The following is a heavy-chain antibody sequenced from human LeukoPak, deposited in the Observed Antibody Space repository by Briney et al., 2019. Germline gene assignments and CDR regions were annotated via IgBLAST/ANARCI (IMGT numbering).Heavy chain of an antibody. V-gene: IGHV1-46*01. J-gene: IGHJ4*02. D-gene: IGHD5-18*01. CDR3: ARDSYGYLGFGY. CDR2: ISPSGDNT. Sequence: ASVKVSCKAFGYTFMDYYMHWVRQAPGQGPEWMGIISPSGDNTNYAQKFQGRVTMTTDTSTSTVYMELSSLRSDDTAIYYCARDSYGYLGFGYWGQGTLVTVSS. CDR1: GYTFMDYY.